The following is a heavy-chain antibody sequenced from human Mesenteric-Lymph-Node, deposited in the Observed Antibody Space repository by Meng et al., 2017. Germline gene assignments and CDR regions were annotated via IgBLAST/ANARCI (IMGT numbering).Heavy chain of an antibody. CDR3: ASSDYYRSDY. CDR1: GGSLSSRNW. Sequence: QVQLQESGPGLVKPSGTLSLTCAVSGGSLSSRNWWSWVRQPPGKGLEWIGEIYHSGSTNYNPSLKSRVTISLDKSKNQLSLKLNSVTAADTAVYYCASSDYYRSDYWGQGTLVTVSS. J-gene: IGHJ4*02. D-gene: IGHD3-22*01. CDR2: IYHSGST. V-gene: IGHV4-4*02.